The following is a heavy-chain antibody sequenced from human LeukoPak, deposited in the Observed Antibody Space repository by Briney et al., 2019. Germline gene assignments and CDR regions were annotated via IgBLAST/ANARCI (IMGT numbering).Heavy chain of an antibody. CDR1: GYNFAGYE. Sequence: ASVKVSCKASGYNFAGYEINWVRQATGQGLEWMGRMNPNSRETAYAQKFQGRVTMTPDTSLKTAYLELNNLGSEDTVVYFCARDGAARSFDYWGQGTLVTVSS. CDR2: MNPNSRET. CDR3: ARDGAARSFDY. D-gene: IGHD3-16*01. V-gene: IGHV1-8*01. J-gene: IGHJ4*02.